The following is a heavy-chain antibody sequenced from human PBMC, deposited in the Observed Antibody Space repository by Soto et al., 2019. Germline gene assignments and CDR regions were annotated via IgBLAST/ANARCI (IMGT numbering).Heavy chain of an antibody. CDR1: VYTFTAYH. J-gene: IGHJ4*02. D-gene: IGHD6-6*01. CDR2: INPNNGGT. CDR3: ARSYSSSSFFLDY. Sequence: ASVKVSCKATVYTFTAYHVHWVRQAPGQGLEWMGCINPNNGGTNYAQKFQGRVTRDTSISTAYLELSSLRSDDTALYYCARSYSSSSFFLDYWGQGTLVTVSS. V-gene: IGHV1-2*02.